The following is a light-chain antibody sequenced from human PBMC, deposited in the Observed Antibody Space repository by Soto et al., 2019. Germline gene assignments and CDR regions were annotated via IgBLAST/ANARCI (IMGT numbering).Light chain of an antibody. Sequence: QSVLTQPASVSGSPGQSITISCAGTTSDIGGYDYVSWYQHHPGKAPKLIIYDVTRRPSGVSPRFSGSKSGNTASLTISGLQAEDEADYYCGTWDSSLSAGVFGGGTKVTVL. V-gene: IGLV2-14*01. J-gene: IGLJ2*01. CDR2: DVT. CDR3: GTWDSSLSAGV. CDR1: TSDIGGYDY.